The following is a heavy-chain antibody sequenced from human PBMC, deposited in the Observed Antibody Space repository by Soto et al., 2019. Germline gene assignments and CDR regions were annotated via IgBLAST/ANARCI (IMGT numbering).Heavy chain of an antibody. Sequence: LSLTCSVPGGAISSYYWSWVRQPAGKGLEWIGRVFSSGSTNYNASLKSRVTMSIDTSKNEVSLTLRSVTAADTGVYYCARVAFSYFGMDVWGPGTTVTVS. V-gene: IGHV4-4*07. CDR1: GGAISSYY. CDR2: VFSSGST. D-gene: IGHD3-3*02. J-gene: IGHJ6*02. CDR3: ARVAFSYFGMDV.